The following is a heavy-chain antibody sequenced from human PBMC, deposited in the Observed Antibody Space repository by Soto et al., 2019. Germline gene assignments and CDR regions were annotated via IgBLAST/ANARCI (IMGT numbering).Heavy chain of an antibody. CDR1: GGSFSGYY. V-gene: IGHV4-34*01. Sequence: QVQLQQWGAGLLKPSETLSLTCAVYGGSFSGYYWSWIRQPPGKGLEWIGEINHSGSTNYNPSLKSRVTISVDTSKNQFSLKLSSVTAADTAVYYCARGGRTGGPVREFDYWGQGTLVTVSS. J-gene: IGHJ4*02. CDR2: INHSGST. D-gene: IGHD3-10*01. CDR3: ARGGRTGGPVREFDY.